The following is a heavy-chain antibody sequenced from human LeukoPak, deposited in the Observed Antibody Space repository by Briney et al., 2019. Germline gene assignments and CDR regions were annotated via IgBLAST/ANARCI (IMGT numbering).Heavy chain of an antibody. J-gene: IGHJ5*02. V-gene: IGHV4-30-4*01. Sequence: PSETLSLTCTVSGGSISSGEYYWSWIRQPPGKGLEWSAYMYYSGSTYYNPSLKSRVTMSADTSKNQLSLKLSSVTAADTAVYYCARPYYYDSRIDPWGQGILVTVSS. CDR1: GGSISSGEYY. D-gene: IGHD3-22*01. CDR3: ARPYYYDSRIDP. CDR2: MYYSGST.